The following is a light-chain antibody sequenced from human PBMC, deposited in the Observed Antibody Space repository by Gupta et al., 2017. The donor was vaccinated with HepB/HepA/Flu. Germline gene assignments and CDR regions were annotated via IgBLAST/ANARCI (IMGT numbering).Light chain of an antibody. J-gene: IGKJ2*02. V-gene: IGKV3-15*01. CDR1: QSVSSN. CDR3: QQHNNWLACN. Sequence: EIVMTQSPATLSVSPVERATLSCRASQSVSSNLAWYQQKPGQAPRLLIYGASTRDTGIPARFSGSGYGKEFTLTISSRQSEDFAVYYCQQHNNWLACNFGEGTKMEIK. CDR2: GAS.